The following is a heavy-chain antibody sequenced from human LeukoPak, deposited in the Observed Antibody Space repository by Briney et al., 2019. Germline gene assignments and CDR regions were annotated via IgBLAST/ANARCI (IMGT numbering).Heavy chain of an antibody. J-gene: IGHJ5*02. Sequence: ASVKVPCKASGGTFSSYAISWVRQAPGQGLEWMGGIIPIFGTANYAQKFQGRVTITTDESTSTAYMELSSLRSEDTAVYYCARGLSGRYSSSSKDWFDPWGQGTLVTVSS. V-gene: IGHV1-69*05. CDR2: IIPIFGTA. CDR3: ARGLSGRYSSSSKDWFDP. CDR1: GGTFSSYA. D-gene: IGHD6-6*01.